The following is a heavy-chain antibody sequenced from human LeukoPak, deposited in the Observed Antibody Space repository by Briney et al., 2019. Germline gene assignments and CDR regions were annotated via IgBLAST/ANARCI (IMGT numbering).Heavy chain of an antibody. Sequence: PGGSLRLSCAASGFTFSSYGMHWVRQAPGKGLEWVAFIRYDGSNKYYADSVKGRFTISRDNSKNTLYLQMNSLRAEDTAVYYCAKDWGHRSPPLDYWGQGTLVTVSS. CDR2: IRYDGSNK. V-gene: IGHV3-30*02. CDR3: AKDWGHRSPPLDY. J-gene: IGHJ4*02. CDR1: GFTFSSYG. D-gene: IGHD3-16*01.